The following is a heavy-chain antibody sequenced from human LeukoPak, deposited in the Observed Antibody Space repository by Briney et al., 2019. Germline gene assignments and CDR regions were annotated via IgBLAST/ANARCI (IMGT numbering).Heavy chain of an antibody. V-gene: IGHV4-39*07. CDR3: ARDRAYCGGDCSRSFDY. CDR2: INYSGST. CDR1: GGSISSYY. Sequence: SETLSLTCTVSGGSISSYYWGWIRQPPGKGLEWLGSINYSGSTYYNPSLRSRITMSVDTSKNQFSLKLSSVTAADTAVYYCARDRAYCGGDCSRSFDYWGQGTLVTVSS. J-gene: IGHJ4*02. D-gene: IGHD2-21*02.